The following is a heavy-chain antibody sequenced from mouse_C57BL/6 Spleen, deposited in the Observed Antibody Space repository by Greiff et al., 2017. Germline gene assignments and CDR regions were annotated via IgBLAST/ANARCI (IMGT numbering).Heavy chain of an antibody. Sequence: VQLQQSGAELARPGASVKLSCKASGYTFTSYGISWVKQRTGQGLEWIGEIYPRSGNTYYNEKFKGKATLTADKASSTAYMQLRSLTSEDSAVCFCARNDYGAMDYWGQGTSVTVSS. CDR3: ARNDYGAMDY. J-gene: IGHJ4*01. CDR1: GYTFTSYG. D-gene: IGHD2-4*01. CDR2: IYPRSGNT. V-gene: IGHV1-81*01.